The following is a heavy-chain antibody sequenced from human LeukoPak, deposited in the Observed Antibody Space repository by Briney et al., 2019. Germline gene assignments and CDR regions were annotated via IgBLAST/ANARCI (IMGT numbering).Heavy chain of an antibody. D-gene: IGHD3-22*01. Sequence: GGSLRLSCAASGFTFSNYAMSWVRQAPGKGLEWVSVISGSDTSTYYADSVKGRFTISRDNSKNTLYLQMNSLRAEDTAIYYCASHHYYDSSGLDDYFDSWGQGTLVTVSS. CDR2: ISGSDTST. CDR1: GFTFSNYA. J-gene: IGHJ4*02. V-gene: IGHV3-23*01. CDR3: ASHHYYDSSGLDDYFDS.